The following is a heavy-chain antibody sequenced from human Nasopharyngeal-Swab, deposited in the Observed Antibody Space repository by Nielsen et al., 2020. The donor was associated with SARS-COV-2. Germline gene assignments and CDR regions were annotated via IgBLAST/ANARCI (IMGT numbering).Heavy chain of an antibody. Sequence: SVKVSCKASGGTFSSYAISWVRQAPGQGLEWMGGIIPIFGTANYAQKFQGRVTITADESTSTAYMELSSLRSDDTAVYYCARAGAVALWYFDYWGQGTLVTVSS. V-gene: IGHV1-69*13. CDR3: ARAGAVALWYFDY. D-gene: IGHD6-19*01. J-gene: IGHJ4*02. CDR2: IIPIFGTA. CDR1: GGTFSSYA.